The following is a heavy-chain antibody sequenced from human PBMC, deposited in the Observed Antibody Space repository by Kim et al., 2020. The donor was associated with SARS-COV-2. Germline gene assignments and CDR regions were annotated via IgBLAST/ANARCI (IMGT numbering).Heavy chain of an antibody. CDR3: ARSSHYRFDC. D-gene: IGHD4-4*01. CDR2: ITISSNGI. Sequence: GGSLRLSCAASGFTFTSYSMNWVRQAPGKGLEWVSYITISSNGIYYADSVKGRFTMSRDNAKNSVYLQMNSLRDEDTAVYYCARSSHYRFDCLGQGTLVTVSS. CDR1: GFTFTSYS. J-gene: IGHJ4*02. V-gene: IGHV3-48*02.